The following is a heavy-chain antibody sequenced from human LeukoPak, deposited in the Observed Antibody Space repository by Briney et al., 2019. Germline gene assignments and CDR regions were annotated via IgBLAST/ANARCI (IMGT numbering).Heavy chain of an antibody. CDR1: GFTVGATD. V-gene: IGHV3-30*18. CDR2: LKHDDEI. Sequence: GGSPRLSCVASGFTVGATDMYWVRRAPGKRLEWVAVLKHDDEIHYMDSVRGRFTISRDNSKNTLLLDMDGLRPEDTATYYCTKFGPVSGTIDYWGQGTLVTVSS. CDR3: TKFGPVSGTIDY. J-gene: IGHJ4*02. D-gene: IGHD1-26*01.